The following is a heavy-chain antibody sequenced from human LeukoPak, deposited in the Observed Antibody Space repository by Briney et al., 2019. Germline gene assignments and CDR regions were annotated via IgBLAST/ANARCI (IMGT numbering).Heavy chain of an antibody. CDR1: GFTFSSYS. CDR3: ASLYYDFWSGYYGTNWFDP. CDR2: ISSSSSYI. V-gene: IGHV3-21*01. J-gene: IGHJ5*02. Sequence: GGSLRLSCAASGFTFSSYSMNWVRQAPGKGLEWVSSISSSSSYIYYADSVKGRLTISRDNAKNSLYLQMNSLRAEDTAVYYCASLYYDFWSGYYGTNWFDPWGQGTLVTVSS. D-gene: IGHD3-3*01.